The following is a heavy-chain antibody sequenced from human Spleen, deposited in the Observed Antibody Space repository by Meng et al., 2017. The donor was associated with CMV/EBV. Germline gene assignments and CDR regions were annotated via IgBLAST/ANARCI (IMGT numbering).Heavy chain of an antibody. J-gene: IGHJ4*02. CDR1: GGSFSGYY. Sequence: QWQLHQWAAGLLKPSETLSLPCAVNGGSFSGYYWSWIRQPPGKGLEWIGEINHSGSTNYNPSLKSRVTISVDTSKNQFSLKLSSVTAADTAVYYCARGKRVGAYFDYWGQGTLVTVSS. CDR2: INHSGST. D-gene: IGHD1-26*01. V-gene: IGHV4-34*01. CDR3: ARGKRVGAYFDY.